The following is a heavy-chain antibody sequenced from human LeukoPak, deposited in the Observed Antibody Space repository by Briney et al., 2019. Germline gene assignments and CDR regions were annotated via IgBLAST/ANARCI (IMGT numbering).Heavy chain of an antibody. V-gene: IGHV3-23*01. CDR1: GFTFSNYG. D-gene: IGHD5-12*01. CDR3: ARGPSGYHNT. J-gene: IGHJ4*02. CDR2: ISGSDVST. Sequence: GGSLRLSCAASGFTFSNYGMSWVRQAPGKGLEWVSGISGSDVSTYYADSVKGRFTISRDNSKNTLYLQMNSLRAEDTAVYYCARGPSGYHNTGGQGTLVTVSS.